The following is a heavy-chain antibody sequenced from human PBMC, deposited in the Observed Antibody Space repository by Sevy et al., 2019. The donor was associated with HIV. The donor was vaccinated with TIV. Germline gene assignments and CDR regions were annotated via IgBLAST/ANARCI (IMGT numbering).Heavy chain of an antibody. V-gene: IGHV1-69*13. J-gene: IGHJ6*02. D-gene: IGHD2-15*01. CDR2: IIPIFGTA. Sequence: ASVKVSCKASGGTFSSYAISWVRQAPGQGLEWMGGIIPIFGTANYAQKFQGRVTITADESTSTAYMELGSLRSEDTAVYYCARWLHSLYYYGMDVWGQGTTVTVSS. CDR1: GGTFSSYA. CDR3: ARWLHSLYYYGMDV.